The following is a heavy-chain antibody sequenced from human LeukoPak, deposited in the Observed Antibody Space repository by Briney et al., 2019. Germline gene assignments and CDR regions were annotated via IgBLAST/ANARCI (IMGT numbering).Heavy chain of an antibody. Sequence: TETLSLTCTVSGGSISSSSYYWGWIRQPPGKGLEWIGSIYYSGRTYYNPSLKSRVTISVDTSKNQLSLKLSSVTAADTAVYYCARQPRNWNDFLDYWGQGTLVTVSS. J-gene: IGHJ4*02. CDR1: GGSISSSSYY. CDR2: IYYSGRT. CDR3: ARQPRNWNDFLDY. V-gene: IGHV4-39*01. D-gene: IGHD1-1*01.